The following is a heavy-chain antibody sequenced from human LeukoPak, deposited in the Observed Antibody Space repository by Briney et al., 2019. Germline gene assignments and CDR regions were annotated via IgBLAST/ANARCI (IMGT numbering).Heavy chain of an antibody. CDR1: GYIFTSYG. CDR2: ISGYNGNT. V-gene: IGHV1-18*01. CDR3: ARLRHYYGPLYYMDV. J-gene: IGHJ6*03. D-gene: IGHD3-10*01. Sequence: ASVKVSCKASGYIFTSYGISWVRQAPGQGLEWMGWISGYNGNTNYAQNLQGRVTMTTDTSTNTAYMELRSLRSDDTAVYYCARLRHYYGPLYYMDVWAKGTKVTVSS.